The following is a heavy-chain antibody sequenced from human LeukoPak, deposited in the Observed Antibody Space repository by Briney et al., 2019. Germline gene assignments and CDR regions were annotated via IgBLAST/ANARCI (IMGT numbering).Heavy chain of an antibody. V-gene: IGHV3-33*01. J-gene: IGHJ6*02. D-gene: IGHD3-10*01. CDR3: AGSGPQGGYCYGMDV. CDR1: GFTFSSYG. Sequence: PGGSLRLSCAASGFTFSSYGMHWVRQAPGKGLEWVAVIWYDGSKKYYADSVKGRFTISRDNSKNTLYLQMNSLRAEDTAVYYCAGSGPQGGYCYGMDVWGQGTTVTVSS. CDR2: IWYDGSKK.